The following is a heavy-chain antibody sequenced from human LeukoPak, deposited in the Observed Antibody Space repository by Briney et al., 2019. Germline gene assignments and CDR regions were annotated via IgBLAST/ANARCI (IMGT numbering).Heavy chain of an antibody. CDR3: ATAFWEYYFDY. CDR2: IYTSGST. Sequence: SQTLSLTCTVSGGSISSGSYYWSWIRQPAGKGLEWIGRIYTSGSTNYNPSLKSRVTISVDTSKNQFSLKLSSVTAADTAVYYCATAFWEYYFDYWGQGTLVTVSS. V-gene: IGHV4-61*02. D-gene: IGHD3-3*01. CDR1: GGSISSGSYY. J-gene: IGHJ4*02.